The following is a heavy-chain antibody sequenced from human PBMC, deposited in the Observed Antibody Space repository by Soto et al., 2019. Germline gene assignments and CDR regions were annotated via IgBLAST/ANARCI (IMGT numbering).Heavy chain of an antibody. CDR3: ETVDGVVGIWFDP. D-gene: IGHD3-3*01. CDR2: INLNSGST. J-gene: IGHJ5*02. CDR1: RYSFTGHY. V-gene: IGHV1-2*02. Sequence: TSVKVSFKGSRYSFTGHYIHWLLLSPGQGLEWSGWINLNSGSTTYAQRFQGRVTMTRDTSISTAYMELSSLRSDDTAVFYCETVDGVVGIWFDPWGQGTLVTVSS.